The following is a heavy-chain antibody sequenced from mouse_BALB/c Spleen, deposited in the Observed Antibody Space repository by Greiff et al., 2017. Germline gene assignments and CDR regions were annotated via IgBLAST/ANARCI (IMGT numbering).Heavy chain of an antibody. CDR3: TRGEDYFDY. J-gene: IGHJ4*01. CDR1: GYTFTSYW. D-gene: IGHD2-13*01. V-gene: IGHV1-69*02. Sequence: QVQLKQPGAELVRPGASVKLSCKASGYTFTSYWINWVKQRPGQGLEWIGNIYPSDSYTNYNQKFKDKATLTVDKSSSTAYMQLSSPTSEDSAVYYCTRGEDYFDYWGQGTSVTVSS. CDR2: IYPSDSYT.